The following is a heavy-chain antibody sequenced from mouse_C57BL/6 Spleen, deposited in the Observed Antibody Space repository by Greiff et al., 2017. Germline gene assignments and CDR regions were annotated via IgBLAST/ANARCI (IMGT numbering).Heavy chain of an antibody. J-gene: IGHJ2*02. Sequence: EVQLQESEGGLVQPGSSMKLSCTASGFTFSDYYMAWVRQVPEKGLEWVANINYDASSTYYLDSLKSRFIISRKNAKNNLYLQMSRLKSEDTATYYCARVPLSGYLDYRGQGTSLTVSS. CDR1: GFTFSDYY. D-gene: IGHD3-2*02. V-gene: IGHV5-16*01. CDR2: INYDASST. CDR3: ARVPLSGYLDY.